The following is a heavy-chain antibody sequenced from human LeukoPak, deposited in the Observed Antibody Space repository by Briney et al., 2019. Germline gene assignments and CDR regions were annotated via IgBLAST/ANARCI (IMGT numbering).Heavy chain of an antibody. CDR2: ICGDGATT. CDR1: GFIFDDNA. J-gene: IGHJ1*01. CDR3: AKDNQRGGFQH. D-gene: IGHD3-16*01. V-gene: IGHV3-43*02. Sequence: GGSLSLSCAASGFIFDDNAMYWVRPAPGKGLGWVSLICGDGATTYYTDSVKGRFNISRDNSKSSLYLQMNRLRSEDSALYYCAKDNQRGGFQHWGQGTLVTVSS.